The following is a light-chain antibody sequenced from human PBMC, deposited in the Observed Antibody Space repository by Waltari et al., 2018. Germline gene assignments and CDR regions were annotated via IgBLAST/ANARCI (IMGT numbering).Light chain of an antibody. CDR1: RNVKSW. CDR2: EAS. V-gene: IGKV1-5*03. CDR3: QQYNNYPWT. Sequence: DIQMTQSPSTLSASIGDRVTIICRARRNVKSWLAWYQQKPGKAPKLLIYEASGLQSGVPSRFSGSGSGTEFTLTISGLQPDDFASYYCQQYNNYPWTFGQGTKVEIK. J-gene: IGKJ1*01.